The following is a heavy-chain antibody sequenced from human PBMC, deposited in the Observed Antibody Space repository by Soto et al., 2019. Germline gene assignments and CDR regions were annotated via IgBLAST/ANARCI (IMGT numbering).Heavy chain of an antibody. Sequence: GGSLRLSCVGSGVTSDAFSTSWMHWVRQVPGKGLAWVSRINPDGSSTAYADSVNGRFTISRDNAKNTLYLQMNSLGVEDTAIYYCIRYAAVSHWSQGTLVTVSS. V-gene: IGHV3-74*01. CDR2: INPDGSST. D-gene: IGHD2-8*01. CDR3: IRYAAVSH. CDR1: GVTSDAFSTSW. J-gene: IGHJ4*02.